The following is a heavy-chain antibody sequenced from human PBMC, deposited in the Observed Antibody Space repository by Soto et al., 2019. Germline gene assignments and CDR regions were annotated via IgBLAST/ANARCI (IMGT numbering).Heavy chain of an antibody. J-gene: IGHJ5*02. D-gene: IGHD3-10*01. CDR2: ISAYNGNK. Sequence: QVQLVQSGAEVKKPGASVKVSCKASGYTFTSYGISWVPQAPGQGFEWMGWISAYNGNKNYAQKLKGRVTMTTDTVTSTADMKMRSLRSDDTAVYCCGSEVRGVTRTWGQGTLVTVAS. CDR1: GYTFTSYG. CDR3: GSEVRGVTRT. V-gene: IGHV1-18*01.